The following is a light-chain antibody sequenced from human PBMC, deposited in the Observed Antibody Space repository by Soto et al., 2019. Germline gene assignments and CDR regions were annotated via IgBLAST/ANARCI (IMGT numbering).Light chain of an antibody. V-gene: IGLV1-40*01. Sequence: QSVLTQPPSVSGAPGQRVTISCTGSSSNFGAGYDVHWYHQLPGTAPKLLIYGNTNRPSGVPDRFSGSKSGTSASLAITGLQAEDEADYYCQSYDSSLSGYVFGTGTKVTV. CDR3: QSYDSSLSGYV. J-gene: IGLJ1*01. CDR2: GNT. CDR1: SSNFGAGYD.